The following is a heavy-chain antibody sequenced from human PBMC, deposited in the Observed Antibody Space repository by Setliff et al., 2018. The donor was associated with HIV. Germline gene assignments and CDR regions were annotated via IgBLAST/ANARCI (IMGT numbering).Heavy chain of an antibody. CDR3: ARERGVRGVVDPGTSQIFDN. V-gene: IGHV4-4*07. CDR1: GGSIKSYS. CDR2: VCTSGDT. D-gene: IGHD3-10*01. J-gene: IGHJ4*02. Sequence: SETLSLTCTVSGGSIKSYSWSWIRQPAGKGLEWIGRVCTSGDTNYNPSLQSRVAMSVDTSKNQFSLNLNSVTAADTALYYCARERGVRGVVDPGTSQIFDNWGQGILVTSPQ.